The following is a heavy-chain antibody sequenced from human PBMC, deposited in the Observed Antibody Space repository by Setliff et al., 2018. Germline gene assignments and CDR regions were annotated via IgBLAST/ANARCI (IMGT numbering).Heavy chain of an antibody. D-gene: IGHD4-4*01. CDR1: GGSISSSSYY. V-gene: IGHV4-39*07. CDR3: ASNALPHYDYSNYEGLYDYYYYMDV. CDR2: IYYSGST. J-gene: IGHJ6*03. Sequence: SETLSLTCTVSGGSISSSSYYWGWIRQPPGKGLEWIGSIYYSGSTYYNPSLKSRVTISVDTSKNQFSLKLSSVTAADTAVYYCASNALPHYDYSNYEGLYDYYYYMDVWGKGTTVTVSS.